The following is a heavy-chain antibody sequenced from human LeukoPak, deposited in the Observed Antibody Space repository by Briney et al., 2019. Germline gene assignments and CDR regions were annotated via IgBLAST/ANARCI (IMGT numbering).Heavy chain of an antibody. V-gene: IGHV1-69*13. CDR2: IIPIFGTA. CDR1: GGTFSRYA. D-gene: IGHD3-10*01. J-gene: IGHJ4*02. Sequence: ASVKVSCKASGGTFSRYAMSWVRQAPGQGLEWMGGIIPIFGTASFAQKFQGRVTITADESTGTAYMELSSLRAEDTALYYCAKGLPGFGDLLDVWNYWGQGILVTVSS. CDR3: AKGLPGFGDLLDVWNY.